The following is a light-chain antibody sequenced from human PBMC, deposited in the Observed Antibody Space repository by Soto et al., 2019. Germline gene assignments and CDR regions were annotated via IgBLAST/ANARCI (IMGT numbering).Light chain of an antibody. CDR3: SSYATSSTYV. V-gene: IGLV2-14*01. Sequence: QSVLTQPASVSGSPGQSITISCTGTSSDVGRYNYVSWYQQHPGKAPKLMIYDVSNRPPGVSNRFSGSKSGNTASLTISGLQAEDEADYYCSSYATSSTYVFGTGTKVTVL. CDR2: DVS. J-gene: IGLJ1*01. CDR1: SSDVGRYNY.